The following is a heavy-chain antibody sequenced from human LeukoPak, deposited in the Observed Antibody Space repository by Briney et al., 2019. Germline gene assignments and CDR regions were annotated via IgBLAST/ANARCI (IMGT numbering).Heavy chain of an antibody. CDR2: IYTSGST. J-gene: IGHJ5*02. Sequence: PSETLSLTCTVSGGSISSYYWSWIRQPAGKGLEWIGRIYTSGSTNYNPSLKSRVTISVDKSNNQFSLKLSSVTAADTAVYFCARVLVRGAYSWFDPWGQGTLVTVSS. CDR1: GGSISSYY. D-gene: IGHD3-10*02. V-gene: IGHV4-4*07. CDR3: ARVLVRGAYSWFDP.